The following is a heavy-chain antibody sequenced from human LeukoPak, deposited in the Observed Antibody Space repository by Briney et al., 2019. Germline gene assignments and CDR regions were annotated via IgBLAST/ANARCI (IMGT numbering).Heavy chain of an antibody. CDR3: AKYPGPETDFDY. Sequence: GGSLRLSCAASGFTLSSYAMSWVRQTPGKGLERVSAISGSGGSTYYADSVKGRFTISRNNSKNTLYLQMNSLRAEDTAVYYCAKYPGPETDFDYWGQGTLVTVSS. V-gene: IGHV3-23*01. CDR1: GFTLSSYA. CDR2: ISGSGGST. D-gene: IGHD2-8*02. J-gene: IGHJ4*02.